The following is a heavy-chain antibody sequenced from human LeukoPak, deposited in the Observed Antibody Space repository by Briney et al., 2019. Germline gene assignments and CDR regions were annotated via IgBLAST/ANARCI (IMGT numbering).Heavy chain of an antibody. Sequence: PGGSLRLSCAASGFTFTSHSMNWVRQAPGKGLEWVSSIGSRSTSICYADSVKGRFTISRDNAKNSLYLQMNSLRAEDTAVYYCARESSESFDIWGQGTMVTVSS. CDR1: GFTFTSHS. J-gene: IGHJ3*02. D-gene: IGHD6-25*01. V-gene: IGHV3-21*01. CDR2: IGSRSTSI. CDR3: ARESSESFDI.